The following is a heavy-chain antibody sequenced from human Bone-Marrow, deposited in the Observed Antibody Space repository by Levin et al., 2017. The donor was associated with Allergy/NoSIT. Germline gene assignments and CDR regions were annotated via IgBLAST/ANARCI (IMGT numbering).Heavy chain of an antibody. CDR1: GFTFNNAW. V-gene: IGHV3-15*01. J-gene: IGHJ6*02. CDR3: ATRDDCGDGVSKNYFYNNLDV. CDR2: IRTERDGGTT. Sequence: GGSLRLSCAASGFTFNNAWMSWVRQAPGKGLEWVGRIRTERDGGTTDYAAPVKGRFTISRDDSKNTLYLQMDSLKTEETAVYYCATRDDCGDGVSKNYFYNNLDVWGQGTTVTVSS. D-gene: IGHD4-17*01.